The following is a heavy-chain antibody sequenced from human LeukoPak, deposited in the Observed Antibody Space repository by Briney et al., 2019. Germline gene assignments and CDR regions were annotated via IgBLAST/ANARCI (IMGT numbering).Heavy chain of an antibody. CDR1: GYTHTELS. CDR3: ARAGGGDGYNYVY. D-gene: IGHD5-24*01. Sequence: GASVKVSCKVSGYTHTELSMHWVRQAPGKGLEWMGITNPSGGTTNFAQKFQGRVTMTRDTSTSTVYMELSSLRSEDTAVYYCARAGGGDGYNYVYWGQGTLVTVSS. CDR2: TNPSGGTT. V-gene: IGHV1-46*01. J-gene: IGHJ4*02.